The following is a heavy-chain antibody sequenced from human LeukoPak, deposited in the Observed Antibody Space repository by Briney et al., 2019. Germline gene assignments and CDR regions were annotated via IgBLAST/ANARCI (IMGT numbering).Heavy chain of an antibody. J-gene: IGHJ4*02. CDR2: IKQDGSEK. Sequence: GGSLRPSCAASGFIFSNYWMSWVRQAPGKGLEWVANIKQDGSEKYYVDSVKGRFTISRDNAKNSLYLQMNSLRAEDTAVYYCAREQQLVHWGQGTLVTVSS. CDR3: AREQQLVH. V-gene: IGHV3-7*05. D-gene: IGHD6-13*01. CDR1: GFIFSNYW.